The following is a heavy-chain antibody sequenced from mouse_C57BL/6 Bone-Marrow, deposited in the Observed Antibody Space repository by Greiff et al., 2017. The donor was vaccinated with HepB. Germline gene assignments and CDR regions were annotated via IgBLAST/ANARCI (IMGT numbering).Heavy chain of an antibody. CDR1: GYTFTSYW. CDR2: INPSNGGT. Sequence: VQLQQPGTELVKPGASVKLSCKASGYTFTSYWMHWVKQRPGQGLEWIGNINPSNGGTNYNEKFKSKATLTVDKSSSTAYMQLSSLTSEDSAVYYCARGPYDYGGGYYAMDYWGQGTSVTVSS. V-gene: IGHV1-53*01. D-gene: IGHD2-4*01. CDR3: ARGPYDYGGGYYAMDY. J-gene: IGHJ4*01.